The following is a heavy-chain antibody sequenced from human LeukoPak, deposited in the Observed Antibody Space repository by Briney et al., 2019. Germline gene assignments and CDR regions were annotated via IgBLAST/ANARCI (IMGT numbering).Heavy chain of an antibody. V-gene: IGHV4-34*01. D-gene: IGHD4-17*01. CDR2: INHSGST. CDR3: ARGDYDDYGLNDAFDI. CDR1: SGSFSGYY. J-gene: IGHJ3*02. Sequence: PSETLSLTCAVYSGSFSGYYWSWIRQPPGKGLEWIGEINHSGSTNYNPSLKSRVTISVDTSKNQFSLKLSSVTAADTAVYYCARGDYDDYGLNDAFDIWGQGTMVTVSS.